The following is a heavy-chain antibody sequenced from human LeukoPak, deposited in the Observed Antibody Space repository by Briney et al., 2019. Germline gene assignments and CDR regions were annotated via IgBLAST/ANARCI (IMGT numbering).Heavy chain of an antibody. CDR3: AKDRNYYGSGSYNWFDP. D-gene: IGHD3-10*01. J-gene: IGHJ5*02. CDR1: GFTFSSYA. Sequence: PGGSLRLSCAASGFTFSSYAMSWVRQAPGKGLEWVSAISGSGGSTYYADSVKGRFTISRDNSKNTLYLQMNSLRAEDTAVYYCAKDRNYYGSGSYNWFDPWGQGTLVTVSS. CDR2: ISGSGGST. V-gene: IGHV3-23*01.